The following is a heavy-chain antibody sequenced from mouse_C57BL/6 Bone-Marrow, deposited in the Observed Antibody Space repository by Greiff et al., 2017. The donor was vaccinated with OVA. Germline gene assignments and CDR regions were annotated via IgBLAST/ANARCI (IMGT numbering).Heavy chain of an antibody. CDR2: IYPGSGNT. D-gene: IGHD2-5*01. CDR3: ARPYYSNYWFAY. CDR1: GYTFTDYY. J-gene: IGHJ3*01. V-gene: IGHV1-76*01. Sequence: LQESGAELVRPGASVKLSCKASGYTFTDYYINWVKQRPGQGLEWIARIYPGSGNTYYNEKFKGKATLTAEKSSSTAYMQLSSLTSEDSAVYFCARPYYSNYWFAYWGQGTLVTVSA.